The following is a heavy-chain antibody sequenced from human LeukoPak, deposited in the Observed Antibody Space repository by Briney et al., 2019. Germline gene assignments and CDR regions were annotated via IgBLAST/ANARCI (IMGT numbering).Heavy chain of an antibody. CDR3: ARFRVLVCSSTSCYYYYGMDV. CDR1: GGSFSGYY. D-gene: IGHD2-2*01. J-gene: IGHJ6*02. V-gene: IGHV4-34*01. CDR2: INHSGST. Sequence: SETLSPTCAVYGGSFSGYYWSWIRQPPGKGLEWIGEINHSGSTNYNPSLKSRVTISVDTSKNQFSLKLSSVTAADTAVYYCARFRVLVCSSTSCYYYYGMDVWGQGTTVTVSS.